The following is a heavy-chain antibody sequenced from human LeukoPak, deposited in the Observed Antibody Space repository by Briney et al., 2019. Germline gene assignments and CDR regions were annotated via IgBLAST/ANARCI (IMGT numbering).Heavy chain of an antibody. J-gene: IGHJ4*02. V-gene: IGHV4-34*01. CDR3: ARLQYSFDY. D-gene: IGHD4-11*01. CDR1: DGSFSSYY. CDR2: INHSGST. Sequence: PSETLSLTCAVYDGSFSSYYWSWIRQPPGKGLEWIGEINHSGSTNYNPSLKSRVTISVDTSKNQFSLKLSSVTAADTAVYYCARLQYSFDYWGQGTLVTVSS.